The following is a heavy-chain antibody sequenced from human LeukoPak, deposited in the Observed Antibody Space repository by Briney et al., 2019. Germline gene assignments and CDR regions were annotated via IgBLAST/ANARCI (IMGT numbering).Heavy chain of an antibody. V-gene: IGHV3-21*01. CDR3: ARSIAARRVGDY. J-gene: IGHJ4*02. CDR1: GFTFSSCS. CDR2: ISSSSSYI. Sequence: GGSLRPSCAASGFTFSSCSMNWVRQAPGKGLEWVSSISSSSSYIYYADSVKGRFTISRDNAKNSLYLQMNSLRAEDTAVYYCARSIAARRVGDYWGQGTLVTVSS. D-gene: IGHD6-6*01.